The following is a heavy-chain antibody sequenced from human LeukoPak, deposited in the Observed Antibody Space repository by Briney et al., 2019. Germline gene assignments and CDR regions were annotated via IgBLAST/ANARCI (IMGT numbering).Heavy chain of an antibody. V-gene: IGHV1-18*04. Sequence: GASVKVSFKASGYTFSTYDINWVRQAPGQGLEWMGWVSPYNGNTNYAQNFQDRVTMTTERSTSTVYMELRSLRSADTAVYYCARDLGVEYSFAYWGQGSLVTVSS. CDR2: VSPYNGNT. CDR1: GYTFSTYD. CDR3: ARDLGVEYSFAY. J-gene: IGHJ4*02. D-gene: IGHD2-8*01.